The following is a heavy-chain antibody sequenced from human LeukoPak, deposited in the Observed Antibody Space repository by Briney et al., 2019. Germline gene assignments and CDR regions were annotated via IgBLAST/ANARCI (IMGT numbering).Heavy chain of an antibody. Sequence: GGSLRLSCAASGFTFSNAWMSWVRQAPGKGLEWVGRIKSKTDGGTTDYAAPVKGRFTISRDDSKNTLYLQMNSLKTEDTAVYYCTTDLGGSYQAEPTHHYWGQGTLVTVSS. CDR3: TTDLGGSYQAEPTHHY. CDR1: GFTFSNAW. CDR2: IKSKTDGGTT. D-gene: IGHD1-26*01. J-gene: IGHJ4*02. V-gene: IGHV3-15*01.